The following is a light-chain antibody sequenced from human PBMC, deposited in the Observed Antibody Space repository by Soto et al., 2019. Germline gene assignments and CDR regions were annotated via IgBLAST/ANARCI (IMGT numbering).Light chain of an antibody. Sequence: EIVMTQPPATLSVSPGERATLSCRASQSISSSLAWYQQKPGQAPRLLIHGASTRATSNPGRFSGSGSGAEFTLTISSLQSEDFALYYCQQYYDWPPTFGQGTKV. CDR1: QSISSS. J-gene: IGKJ1*01. CDR2: GAS. CDR3: QQYYDWPPT. V-gene: IGKV3-15*01.